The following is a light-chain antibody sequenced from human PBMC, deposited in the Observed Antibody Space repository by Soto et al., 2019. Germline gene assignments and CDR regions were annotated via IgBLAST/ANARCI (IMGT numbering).Light chain of an antibody. CDR3: QQYGSSAYT. V-gene: IGKV3-20*01. Sequence: EIALTQSPGTLSLSPGERATLSCRASQSVRSSYLAWYQQKPGQAPRLLIYGASSRATGIPDRFSGSGSGTDFSLSIDRLEPEDFVVYYCQQYGSSAYTFGQGTKLELK. CDR2: GAS. CDR1: QSVRSSY. J-gene: IGKJ2*01.